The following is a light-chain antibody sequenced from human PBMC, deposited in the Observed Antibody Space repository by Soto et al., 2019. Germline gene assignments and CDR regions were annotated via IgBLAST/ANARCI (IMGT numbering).Light chain of an antibody. CDR1: QSVSGN. CDR2: AAS. J-gene: IGKJ1*01. Sequence: EIVLTQSPATLSVSPGERATISCRASQSVSGNLAWYQQKPGQAPRLLIYAASNRPPGIPDRFSGRGSGTDFTLTISRLEPEDFAVYYCQQYGSSGTFGQGTKVDIK. CDR3: QQYGSSGT. V-gene: IGKV3-20*01.